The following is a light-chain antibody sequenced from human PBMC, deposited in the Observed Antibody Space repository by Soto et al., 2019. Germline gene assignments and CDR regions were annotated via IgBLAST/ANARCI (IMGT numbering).Light chain of an antibody. CDR2: EVS. V-gene: IGLV2-8*01. CDR3: SSFAGNNKYV. Sequence: QSALTQPPSASGSPGQSVTISCTGTSSDIGGYNSVSWYQQHPGKAPKLMIYEVSKWPSGVPDRFSGSKSDNTASLTVSGLQAEDEADYYCSSFAGNNKYVFATGTKLTVL. J-gene: IGLJ1*01. CDR1: SSDIGGYNS.